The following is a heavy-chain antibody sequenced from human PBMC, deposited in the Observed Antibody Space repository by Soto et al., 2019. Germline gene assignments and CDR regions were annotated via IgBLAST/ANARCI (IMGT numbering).Heavy chain of an antibody. V-gene: IGHV4-59*08. CDR3: ARQKRVSSGWYLFDY. J-gene: IGHJ4*02. Sequence: SETLSLTCTVSGGSISSYYWSWIRQPPGKGLEWIGYISYSGSTNYNPSLKSRVTISVDTSKNQFSLKLSSVTAADTAVYYCARQKRVSSGWYLFDYWGQGILVTVSS. CDR2: ISYSGST. CDR1: GGSISSYY. D-gene: IGHD6-19*01.